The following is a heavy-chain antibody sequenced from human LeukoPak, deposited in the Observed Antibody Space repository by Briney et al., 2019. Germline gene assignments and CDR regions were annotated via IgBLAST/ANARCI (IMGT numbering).Heavy chain of an antibody. CDR3: AKGYCSGGSCYFGAFDV. D-gene: IGHD2-15*01. CDR2: ISVSGVST. CDR1: GFTFTSYA. Sequence: PGGSLRLSCAASGFTFTSYAMSWVRQAPGKGLEWVSTISVSGVSTYYADSVKGRFTISRDNSKNTLCLQMNSLRAEDTAVCYCAKGYCSGGSCYFGAFDVWGQGTLVTVSS. V-gene: IGHV3-23*01. J-gene: IGHJ3*01.